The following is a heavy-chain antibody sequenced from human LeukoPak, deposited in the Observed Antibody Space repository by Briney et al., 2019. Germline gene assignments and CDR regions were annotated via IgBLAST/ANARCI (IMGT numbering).Heavy chain of an antibody. CDR2: ISIYNGNT. CDR3: ARITYDFWSGYYMPDDP. V-gene: IGHV1-18*01. J-gene: IGHJ5*02. Sequence: ASVKVTCKASGYTFTNYGISWVRQAPGQGLEWMGWISIYNGNTDYAQKLRGRVTMTTDTSTSTAYMELRSLRSYDTAVYYCARITYDFWSGYYMPDDPWGQGTLVTVSS. D-gene: IGHD3-3*01. CDR1: GYTFTNYG.